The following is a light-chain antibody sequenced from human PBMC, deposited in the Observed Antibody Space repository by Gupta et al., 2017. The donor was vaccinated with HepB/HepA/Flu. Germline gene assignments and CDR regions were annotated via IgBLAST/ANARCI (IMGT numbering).Light chain of an antibody. V-gene: IGKV3-11*01. Sequence: IVFTQSPATLSLSPGDRATHSCKASQSVSSYLAWYQQKPGQAPRLLIYDASNRATGIPARFSGSWSGTDFTLTISSLEPEDFAVYYCQQRSNWPTFGGGTKVEIK. CDR3: QQRSNWPT. CDR2: DAS. CDR1: QSVSSY. J-gene: IGKJ4*01.